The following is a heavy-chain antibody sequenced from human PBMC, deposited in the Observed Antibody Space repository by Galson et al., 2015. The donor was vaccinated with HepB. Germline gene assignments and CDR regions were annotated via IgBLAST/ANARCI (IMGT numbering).Heavy chain of an antibody. CDR3: AIYSEDAFDI. D-gene: IGHD4-11*01. V-gene: IGHV3-30*04. J-gene: IGHJ3*02. Sequence: SLRLSCAASGFTFSSYAMHWVRQAPGKGLEWVAVISYDGSNKYYADSVKGRFTISRDNSKNTLYLQMNSLRAEDTAVYYCAIYSEDAFDIWGQGTMVTASS. CDR2: ISYDGSNK. CDR1: GFTFSSYA.